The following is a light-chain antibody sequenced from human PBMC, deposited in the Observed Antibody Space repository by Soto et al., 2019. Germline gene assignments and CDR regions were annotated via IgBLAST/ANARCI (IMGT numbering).Light chain of an antibody. Sequence: ESVLTQSPDTLSLSPGERATLSCRASQSLSSSYLAWYQQRPGQAPRLLIYGTSNRATGVPDRFSGSGSGTDFTLTISRLEPGDFAMYYCQQYIDTRTFGQGTKVDI. CDR2: GTS. V-gene: IGKV3-20*01. J-gene: IGKJ1*01. CDR3: QQYIDTRT. CDR1: QSLSSSY.